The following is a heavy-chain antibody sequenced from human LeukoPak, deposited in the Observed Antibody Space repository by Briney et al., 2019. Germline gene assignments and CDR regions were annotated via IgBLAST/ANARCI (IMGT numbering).Heavy chain of an antibody. Sequence: GGSLRLSCAASGFIVSSNYMSWVRQAPGEGLEWDSVIYTGGTTYYTDSVRGRFTISRDNTKNTLNLQMNSLRAEDTAVYFCARGSSSVFFDSWGQGTLVTVSS. CDR3: ARGSSSVFFDS. CDR1: GFIVSSNY. V-gene: IGHV3-66*01. D-gene: IGHD6-19*01. CDR2: IYTGGTT. J-gene: IGHJ4*02.